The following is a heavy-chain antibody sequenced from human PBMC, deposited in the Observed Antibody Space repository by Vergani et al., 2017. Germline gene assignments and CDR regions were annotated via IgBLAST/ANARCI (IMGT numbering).Heavy chain of an antibody. CDR1: GFTFSIYA. D-gene: IGHD1-1*01. CDR3: ANWKPLGY. V-gene: IGHV3-23*01. CDR2: ISGSGGST. Sequence: EVQLLESGGGLVQPGGSLRLSCAASGFTFSIYAMSWVRQAPGKGLEWVSAISGSGGSTYYADSVKGRLTISRDNNKNTLYLQMNSLRDEDTAVYYCANWKPLGYWGQGTLVTVSS. J-gene: IGHJ4*02.